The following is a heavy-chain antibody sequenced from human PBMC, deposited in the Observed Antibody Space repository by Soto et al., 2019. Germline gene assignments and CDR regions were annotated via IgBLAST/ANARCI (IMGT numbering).Heavy chain of an antibody. Sequence: XVKVSCKASGGTFRSYAISWVRQAPGQGLEWMGGIIPIFGTANYAQKFQGRVTITADESTSTAYMELSSLRSEDTAVYYCATDTAMVEKWAFDIWGQGTMVTVSS. D-gene: IGHD5-18*01. V-gene: IGHV1-69*13. CDR3: ATDTAMVEKWAFDI. J-gene: IGHJ3*02. CDR1: GGTFRSYA. CDR2: IIPIFGTA.